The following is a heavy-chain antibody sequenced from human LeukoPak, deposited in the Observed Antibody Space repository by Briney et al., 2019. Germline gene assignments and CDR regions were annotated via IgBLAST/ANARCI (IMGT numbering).Heavy chain of an antibody. D-gene: IGHD3-16*01. CDR3: ARGSMGGAILWYFDY. V-gene: IGHV1-18*01. CDR2: ISAYNGNT. Sequence: ASVKVSCKASGYTFTSYGISWVRQASGQGLEWMGWISAYNGNTNYAQKLQGRVTMTTDTSTSTAYMELRSLRSDDTAVYYCARGSMGGAILWYFDYWGQGTLVTVSS. CDR1: GYTFTSYG. J-gene: IGHJ4*02.